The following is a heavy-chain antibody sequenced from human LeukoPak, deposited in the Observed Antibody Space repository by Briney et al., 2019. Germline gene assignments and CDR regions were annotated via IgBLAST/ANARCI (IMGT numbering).Heavy chain of an antibody. CDR3: AREYCSSTSCAIREDY. CDR1: GGTFSSYA. V-gene: IGHV1-69*05. CDR2: IIPIFGTA. J-gene: IGHJ4*02. Sequence: ASVKVSCKASGGTFSSYAISWVRQAPGQGLEWMGGIIPIFGTANYAQKFQGRVTITTDESTSTAYMELSSLRSEDTAVYYCAREYCSSTSCAIREDYWGQGTLVTVSS. D-gene: IGHD2-2*01.